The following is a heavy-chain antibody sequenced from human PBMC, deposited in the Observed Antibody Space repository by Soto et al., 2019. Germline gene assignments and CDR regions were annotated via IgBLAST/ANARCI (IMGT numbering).Heavy chain of an antibody. Sequence: ASVKVSCKASGGTFSSYAISWVQQAPGQGLEWMGGIIPIFGTANYAQKFQGRVTITADESTSTAYMELSSLRSEDTAVYYCARPYSSSSLFNWFDPWGQGTLVTVSS. CDR2: IIPIFGTA. J-gene: IGHJ5*02. V-gene: IGHV1-69*13. CDR3: ARPYSSSSLFNWFDP. CDR1: GGTFSSYA. D-gene: IGHD6-6*01.